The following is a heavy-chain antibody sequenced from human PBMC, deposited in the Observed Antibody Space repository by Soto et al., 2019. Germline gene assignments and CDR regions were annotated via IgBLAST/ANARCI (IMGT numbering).Heavy chain of an antibody. CDR1: GYTFTGYY. J-gene: IGHJ6*02. Sequence: VKVSCKASGYTFTGYYMHWVRQAPGQGLEWMGWINPNSGGTNYAQKFQGWVTMARDTSISTAYMELSRLRSDDTAVYYCARVPLRYCSSTSCQDYYYGMDVWGQGTTVTVSS. CDR2: INPNSGGT. V-gene: IGHV1-2*04. D-gene: IGHD2-2*01. CDR3: ARVPLRYCSSTSCQDYYYGMDV.